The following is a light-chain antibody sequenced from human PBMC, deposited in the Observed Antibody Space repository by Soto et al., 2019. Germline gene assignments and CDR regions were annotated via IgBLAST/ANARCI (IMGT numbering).Light chain of an antibody. Sequence: QSVLTQPASVSGSPGQSITISCTGTSSDVGAYNYVSWYQHHPGEAPRLMIYEVNYRPSGVSNRFSGSKSVNTASLTISGLQAEDEGDYYCSSYSTSSTSFYVFGTGTKVTVL. J-gene: IGLJ1*01. CDR2: EVN. CDR3: SSYSTSSTSFYV. V-gene: IGLV2-14*01. CDR1: SSDVGAYNY.